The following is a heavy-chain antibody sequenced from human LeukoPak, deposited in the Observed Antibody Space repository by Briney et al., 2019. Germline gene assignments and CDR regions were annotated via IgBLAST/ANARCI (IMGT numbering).Heavy chain of an antibody. Sequence: SETLSLTCTVSGGSISSGSYYWIWIRQPAGKGLEWIGRIYTSGSTNYNASLKSRLTISVDTSKNQFSLKLSSVTAADTAVYYCARRPISIWFFQHWGQGTLVTVSS. V-gene: IGHV4-61*02. J-gene: IGHJ1*01. D-gene: IGHD3-9*01. CDR3: ARRPISIWFFQH. CDR2: IYTSGST. CDR1: GGSISSGSYY.